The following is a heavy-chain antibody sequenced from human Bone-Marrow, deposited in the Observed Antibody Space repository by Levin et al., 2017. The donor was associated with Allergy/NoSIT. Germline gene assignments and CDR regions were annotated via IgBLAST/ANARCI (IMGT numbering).Heavy chain of an antibody. V-gene: IGHV1-69*06. CDR2: IIPIFGTA. CDR1: GGTFSSYA. Sequence: SVKVSCKASGGTFSSYAISWVRQAPGQGLEWMGGIIPIFGTANYAQKFQGRVTITADKSTSTAYMELSSLRSEDTAVYYCFLGVSSGWSTGVYYFDYWGQGTLVTVSS. J-gene: IGHJ4*02. CDR3: FLGVSSGWSTGVYYFDY. D-gene: IGHD6-19*01.